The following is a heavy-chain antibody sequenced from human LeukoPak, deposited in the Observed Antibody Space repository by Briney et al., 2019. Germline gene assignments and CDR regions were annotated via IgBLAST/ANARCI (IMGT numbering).Heavy chain of an antibody. Sequence: GGSLRLSCAASGFTFSSYAMSWVRQAPGKGLEWVAVIWYDASKKYYADSVKGRFTISRDNSKNTLYLQMNSLRAEDTAVYYCAKDGRSTERITIFGVPSSNFDYWGQGTLVTVSS. CDR1: GFTFSSYA. CDR2: IWYDASKK. D-gene: IGHD3-3*01. CDR3: AKDGRSTERITIFGVPSSNFDY. J-gene: IGHJ4*02. V-gene: IGHV3-33*03.